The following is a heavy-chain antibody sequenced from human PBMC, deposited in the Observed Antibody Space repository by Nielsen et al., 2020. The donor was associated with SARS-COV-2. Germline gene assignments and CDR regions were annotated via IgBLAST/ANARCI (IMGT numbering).Heavy chain of an antibody. V-gene: IGHV5-51*01. J-gene: IGHJ6*02. CDR2: IYPGDSYT. D-gene: IGHD2-15*01. CDR3: ARQYTGYCSGGSCYYFHYYGMDV. Sequence: WIRQPPGKGLEWMGIIYPGDSYTNYSPSFQGHVTISADKSISTAYLQWSSLKASDTAMYYCARQYTGYCSGGSCYYFHYYGMDVWGQGTTVTVSS.